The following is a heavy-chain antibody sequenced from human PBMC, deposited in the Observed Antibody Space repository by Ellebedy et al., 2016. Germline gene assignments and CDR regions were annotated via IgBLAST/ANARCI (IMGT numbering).Heavy chain of an antibody. CDR1: GFTFGDYA. CDR2: IRSKAYGGTT. J-gene: IGHJ6*02. CDR3: TRETYYYGSGYWSSGMDV. Sequence: GESLKISXTASGFTFGDYAMSWFRQAPGKGLEWVGFIRSKAYGGTTEYAASVKGRFTISRDDSKSIAYLQMNSLKTEDTAVYYCTRETYYYGSGYWSSGMDVWGQGTTVTVSS. D-gene: IGHD3-10*01. V-gene: IGHV3-49*03.